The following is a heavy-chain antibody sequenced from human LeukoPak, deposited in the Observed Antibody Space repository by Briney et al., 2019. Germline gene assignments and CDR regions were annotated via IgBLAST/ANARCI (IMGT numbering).Heavy chain of an antibody. CDR1: GGSFNSYY. D-gene: IGHD5-18*01. CDR2: IYYTGST. V-gene: IGHV4-59*01. Sequence: SETLSLTCTVSGGSFNSYYRSWIRQSPGKGLEWIGYIYYTGSTKYNPSLKSRVTMSLDTSKNQFSLNLKSVTAADTAVYYCARGGYSLGDFDYWGQGTLVTVSS. J-gene: IGHJ4*02. CDR3: ARGGYSLGDFDY.